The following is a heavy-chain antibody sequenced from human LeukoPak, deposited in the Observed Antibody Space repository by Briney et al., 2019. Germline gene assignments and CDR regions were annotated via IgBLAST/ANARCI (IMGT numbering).Heavy chain of an antibody. D-gene: IGHD1-7*01. J-gene: IGHJ4*02. CDR1: GGSISSSRYY. CDR3: ARGGGWNYGGFDY. V-gene: IGHV4-39*07. Sequence: PSETLSLTCIVSGGSISSSRYYWGWIRQPPGKGLEWIGSMYNNGITYYNPSLRSRVTTSVDMSKNQFSLKVSSVTAADTAVYYCARGGGWNYGGFDYWGQGTLVTVSS. CDR2: MYNNGIT.